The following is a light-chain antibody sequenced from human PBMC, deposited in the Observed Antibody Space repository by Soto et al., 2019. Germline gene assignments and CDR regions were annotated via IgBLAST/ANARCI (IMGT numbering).Light chain of an antibody. Sequence: DVVMTQSPLSLPVTLGQPASISCRSSQSLVYSDGNTYLNWFQQRPGQSPRRLIHKVSNWDSGAXDXFRGSGPGTALALKISRVEAAEVGVYYCMQATLWPYLFGQGTKLEIK. J-gene: IGKJ2*01. CDR3: MQATLWPYL. CDR2: KVS. CDR1: QSLVYSDGNTY. V-gene: IGKV2D-30*01.